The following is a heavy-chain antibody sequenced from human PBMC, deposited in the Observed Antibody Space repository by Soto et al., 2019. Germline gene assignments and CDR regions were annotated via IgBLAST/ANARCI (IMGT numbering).Heavy chain of an antibody. J-gene: IGHJ5*02. D-gene: IGHD3-9*01. CDR1: GYTFTGYY. CDR2: INPNSGGT. V-gene: IGHV1-2*02. CDR3: ARGSRYLDWLLPTPPHWFDP. Sequence: ASVTVSCKASGYTFTGYYMHWVRQAPGQGLEWMGWINPNSGGTNYAQKFQGRVTMTRDTSISTAYMELNRLRSDDAAVYYCARGSRYLDWLLPTPPHWFDPWGQGTLVTVSS.